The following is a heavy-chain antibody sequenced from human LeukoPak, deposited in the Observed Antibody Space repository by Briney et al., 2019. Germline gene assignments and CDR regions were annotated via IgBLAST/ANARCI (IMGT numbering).Heavy chain of an antibody. CDR2: IIPIFGTA. D-gene: IGHD3-10*01. CDR1: GGTFSSYA. V-gene: IGHV1-69*05. CDR3: ARGNRLVIGSEEIDI. J-gene: IGHJ3*02. Sequence: ASVKVSCKASGGTFSSYAISWVRQAPGQGLEWMGRIIPIFGTANYAQKFQGRVPITTDESTSTAYMELSSLRSEDTAVYYCARGNRLVIGSEEIDIWGQGTMVTVSS.